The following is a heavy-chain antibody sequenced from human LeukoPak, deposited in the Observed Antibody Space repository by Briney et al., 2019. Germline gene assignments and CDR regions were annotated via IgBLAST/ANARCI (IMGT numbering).Heavy chain of an antibody. V-gene: IGHV4-4*07. Sequence: SETLSLTCTVSGGSISSYYWSWIRQPAGKGLEWIGRIYTSGSTNYNPSLKSRVTMSVDTSKNQFSLKLSSATAADTAVYYCARHRNSGVATSYYSDNWGQGTLVTVSS. D-gene: IGHD5-12*01. J-gene: IGHJ4*02. CDR1: GGSISSYY. CDR3: ARHRNSGVATSYYSDN. CDR2: IYTSGST.